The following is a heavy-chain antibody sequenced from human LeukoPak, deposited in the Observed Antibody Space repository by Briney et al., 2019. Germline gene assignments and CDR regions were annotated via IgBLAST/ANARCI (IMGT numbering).Heavy chain of an antibody. CDR1: GDSISSDY. CDR3: ARDLRFRLVIPTSMRGLDV. J-gene: IGHJ6*04. V-gene: IGHV4-59*01. Sequence: PSETLSLTCAVSGDSISSDYWSWVRQPPGKGLEWIGYIYYTGSTNYNPSLKSRVTISVDTSKNQFSLKLSSVTAADTALYYCARDLRFRLVIPTSMRGLDVWGKGTTVTVSS. CDR2: IYYTGST. D-gene: IGHD2-2*01.